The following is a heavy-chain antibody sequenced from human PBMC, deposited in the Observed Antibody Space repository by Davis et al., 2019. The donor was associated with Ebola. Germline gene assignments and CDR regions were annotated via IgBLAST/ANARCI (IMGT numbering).Heavy chain of an antibody. D-gene: IGHD3-22*01. CDR1: GFTVSSNY. CDR3: ARDYFYYDSSGYGYYYGMDV. V-gene: IGHV3-11*04. J-gene: IGHJ6*02. Sequence: GGSLRLSCAASGFTVSSNYMSWVRQAPGKGLEWVSYISSSGSTIYYADSVKGRFTISRDNAKNSLYLQMNSLRAEDTAVYYCARDYFYYDSSGYGYYYGMDVWGQGTTVTVSS. CDR2: ISSSGSTI.